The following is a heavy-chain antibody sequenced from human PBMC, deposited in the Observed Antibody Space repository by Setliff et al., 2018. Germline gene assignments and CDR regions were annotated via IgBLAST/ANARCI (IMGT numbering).Heavy chain of an antibody. CDR3: VRVDMVLSNFDF. V-gene: IGHV1-3*01. CDR1: GYTFSNYL. D-gene: IGHD3-10*01. CDR2: INAGNGHT. J-gene: IGHJ4*02. Sequence: RASVKVSCKASGYTFSNYLLHWVRQAPGQSPEWVGWINAGNGHTKYSQRFQDRITITSETSATTVYMELRSLRSEDTAVYYCVRVDMVLSNFDFWGQGTPVTVSS.